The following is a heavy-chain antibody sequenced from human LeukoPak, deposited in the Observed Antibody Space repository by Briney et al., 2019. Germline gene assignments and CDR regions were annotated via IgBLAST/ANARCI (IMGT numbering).Heavy chain of an antibody. J-gene: IGHJ4*02. CDR2: VSASGDYT. Sequence: GGSLRLSCAGPGFSFSNYDMGWVRQAPGKGLEWVAVVSASGDYTEYADSVKGRFTISGDTSQNTLILEMNSLRAEDTAVYYCAKKPVTIKYPFDNWGLGTLVTVSS. CDR3: AKKPVTIKYPFDN. D-gene: IGHD5-24*01. CDR1: GFSFSNYD. V-gene: IGHV3-23*01.